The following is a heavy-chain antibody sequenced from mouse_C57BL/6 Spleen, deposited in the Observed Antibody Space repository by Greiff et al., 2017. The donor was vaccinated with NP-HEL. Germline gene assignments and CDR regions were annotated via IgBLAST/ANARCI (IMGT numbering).Heavy chain of an antibody. Sequence: VQLQQSGAELVKPGASVKLSCKASGYTFTSYWMQWVKQRPGQGLEWIGEIDPSDSYTNYNQKFKGKATLTVDTSSSTAYMQLSSLTSEDSAVYYCARGPGPYYFDYWGQGTTLTVSS. CDR1: GYTFTSYW. CDR3: ARGPGPYYFDY. CDR2: IDPSDSYT. V-gene: IGHV1-50*01. J-gene: IGHJ2*01.